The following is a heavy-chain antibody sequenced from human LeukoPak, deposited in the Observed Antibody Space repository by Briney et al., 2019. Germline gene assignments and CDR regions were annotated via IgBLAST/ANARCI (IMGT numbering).Heavy chain of an antibody. V-gene: IGHV4-34*01. D-gene: IGHD3-3*01. CDR3: ARERVGITIFGVVIAHFDY. CDR1: GGSFSGYY. Sequence: SEALSLTCAVYGGSFSGYYWSWLRQPPGKGLEWIGEINHSGSTNYNPSLNSRVTISVDTSKNQFSLKLSSVTAADTAVYYCARERVGITIFGVVIAHFDYWGQGTLVTVSS. CDR2: INHSGST. J-gene: IGHJ4*02.